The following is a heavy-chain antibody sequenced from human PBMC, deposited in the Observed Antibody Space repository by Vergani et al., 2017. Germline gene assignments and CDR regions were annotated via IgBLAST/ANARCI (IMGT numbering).Heavy chain of an antibody. CDR1: GFSFSSFG. CDR2: IHYDGSHE. V-gene: IGHV3-33*01. Sequence: QVQLVESGGGVVQPGRSLRLSCAASGFSFSSFGFHWVRQAPGKGLEWVAFIHYDGSHEYYIDSVKGRFTISRDNSKNTLILQMNSLRAEDTAVYYCARRYCTNSICRGKVDSWGQGTLVTVSS. J-gene: IGHJ4*02. D-gene: IGHD2-8*01. CDR3: ARRYCTNSICRGKVDS.